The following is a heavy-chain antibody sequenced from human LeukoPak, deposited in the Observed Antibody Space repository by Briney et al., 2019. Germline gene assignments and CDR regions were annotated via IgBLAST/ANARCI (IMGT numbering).Heavy chain of an antibody. J-gene: IGHJ4*02. CDR2: INSDGSST. D-gene: IGHD3-22*01. V-gene: IGHV3-74*01. CDR3: ARAEDSSGYYYY. Sequence: GGSLRLSCAASGFTFSSYWMHWVRQAPGKGLVWVSRINSDGSSTSYADSVKGRFTIPRDNAKNTLYLQMNSLRAEDTAVYYCARAEDSSGYYYYWGQGTLVTVSS. CDR1: GFTFSSYW.